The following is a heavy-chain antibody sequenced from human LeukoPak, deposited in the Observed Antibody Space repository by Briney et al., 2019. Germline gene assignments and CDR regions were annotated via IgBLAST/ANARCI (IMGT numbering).Heavy chain of an antibody. CDR3: TRGSIAYYYMDV. D-gene: IGHD3-22*01. J-gene: IGHJ6*03. CDR2: IYYSGST. CDR1: GFTFSNAW. V-gene: IGHV4-59*01. Sequence: LRLSCAASGFTFSNAWMSWLRHPPGKGLQWIGNIYYSGSTNYNPSLKSRVTISVDTSKNQFSLKLSSVTAASTAVYYCTRGSIAYYYMDVWGKGTTVTISS.